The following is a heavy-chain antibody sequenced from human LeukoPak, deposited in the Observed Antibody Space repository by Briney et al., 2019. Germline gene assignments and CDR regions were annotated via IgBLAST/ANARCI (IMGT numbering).Heavy chain of an antibody. V-gene: IGHV1-46*01. D-gene: IGHD5-18*01. J-gene: IGHJ4*02. Sequence: ASVKVSYKPCLWRFTHQFMQWVDPAPGQGLEWMGVIHPSGGSTSYAPKFQGRVTMTKDTSTSTVYLDLSSLRLEDTALHYCAIMCMDSAMVANFFDCWVEGTMVTVSS. CDR1: LWRFTHQF. CDR2: IHPSGGST. CDR3: AIMCMDSAMVANFFDC.